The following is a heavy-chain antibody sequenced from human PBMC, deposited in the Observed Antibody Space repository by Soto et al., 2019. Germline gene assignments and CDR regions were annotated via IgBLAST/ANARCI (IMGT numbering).Heavy chain of an antibody. Sequence: SVKVSCKASGGTFSSYAISWVRQAPGQGLEWMGGIIPIFGTANYAQKFQGRVTITADESTSTAYMELSSLRSEDTAVYYCARETTVVTPGQDYYYGMDVWGQGTTVTVSS. J-gene: IGHJ6*02. V-gene: IGHV1-69*13. CDR3: ARETTVVTPGQDYYYGMDV. CDR2: IIPIFGTA. CDR1: GGTFSSYA. D-gene: IGHD4-17*01.